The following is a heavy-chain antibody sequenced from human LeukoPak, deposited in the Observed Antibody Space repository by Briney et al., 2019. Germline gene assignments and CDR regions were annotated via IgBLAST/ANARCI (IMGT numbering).Heavy chain of an antibody. CDR3: ARGLSYSSSWYDYYYYMDV. D-gene: IGHD6-13*01. CDR2: INHSGST. CDR1: GGSFSGYY. Sequence: PSETLSLTCAVYGGSFSGYYWSWIRQPPGKGLEWIGEINHSGSTNYNPSLKRRVTISVDTSKNQFSLKLSSVTAADTAVYYCARGLSYSSSWYDYYYYMDVSGKGTTVTVSS. J-gene: IGHJ6*03. V-gene: IGHV4-34*01.